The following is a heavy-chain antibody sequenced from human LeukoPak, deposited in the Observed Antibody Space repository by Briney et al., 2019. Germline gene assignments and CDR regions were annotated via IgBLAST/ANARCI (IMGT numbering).Heavy chain of an antibody. J-gene: IGHJ4*02. D-gene: IGHD3-3*01. Sequence: PGGSLRLSCAASGFTFSSYAMSWVRQAPGRGLEWVSSISGSGGSTYYADSVKGRFTISRDNSKDTLYLQMHSLRGEDTAVYFCAKDRHYDFWSRYYWDNWGQGTLVTVSS. CDR2: ISGSGGST. V-gene: IGHV3-23*01. CDR3: AKDRHYDFWSRYYWDN. CDR1: GFTFSSYA.